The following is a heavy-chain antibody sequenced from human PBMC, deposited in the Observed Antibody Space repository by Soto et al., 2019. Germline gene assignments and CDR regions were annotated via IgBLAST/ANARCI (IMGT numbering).Heavy chain of an antibody. CDR3: ARERMRSNCIFRYYYYGMDV. V-gene: IGHV1-46*01. Sequence: SVKIACKASGYTTTSYYMKWVRQDPGQELEWMGIINPSGGSTGYAPQSPGRVTMTGETSTSTVYMDLSSLKSEDTAVYYCARERMRSNCIFRYYYYGMDVWLQGTTVTSP. CDR2: INPSGGST. D-gene: IGHD1-20*01. J-gene: IGHJ6*02. CDR1: GYTTTSYY.